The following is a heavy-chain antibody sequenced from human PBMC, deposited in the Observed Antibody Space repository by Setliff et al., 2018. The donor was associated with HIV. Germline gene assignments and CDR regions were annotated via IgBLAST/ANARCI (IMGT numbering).Heavy chain of an antibody. CDR2: IYSDGNT. Sequence: GGSLRLSCAASGFTFTHYWMHWVRQAPGKGLEWVSTIYSDGNTYHADSVKGRFTLSRDNSENALFLQMNSLRPEDTAVYYCARLRPYNSALDYWGQGTLVTVSS. V-gene: IGHV3-66*02. D-gene: IGHD3-10*01. J-gene: IGHJ4*02. CDR1: GFTFTHYW. CDR3: ARLRPYNSALDY.